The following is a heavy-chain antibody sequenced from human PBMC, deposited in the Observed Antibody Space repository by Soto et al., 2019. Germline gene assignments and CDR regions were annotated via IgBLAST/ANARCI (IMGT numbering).Heavy chain of an antibody. CDR3: TRAEGSPRSWFDP. V-gene: IGHV4-34*01. J-gene: IGHJ5*02. CDR1: GGSFRNYY. Sequence: SETLSLTCGVYGGSFRNYYWLWVRQPPGKGLEWIGEVNHSGGATYNPSLQRRLTISLDTSNNQFSLKMTSVTPADTAMYFCTRAEGSPRSWFDPWGQGTKATVSS. CDR2: VNHSGGA.